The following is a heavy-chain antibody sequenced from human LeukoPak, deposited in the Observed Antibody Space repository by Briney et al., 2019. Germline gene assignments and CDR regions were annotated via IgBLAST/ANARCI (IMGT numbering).Heavy chain of an antibody. Sequence: PGGSLRLSCAASGFTFSSYGMHWVRQAPGKGLEWVSAISGSGGSTYYADSVKGRFTISRDNSKNTLYLQMNSLRAEDTAVYYCAKGIFRGSLGEFLSVFDLWGRGTLVTVSS. D-gene: IGHD3-10*01. CDR2: ISGSGGST. CDR1: GFTFSSYG. CDR3: AKGIFRGSLGEFLSVFDL. V-gene: IGHV3-23*01. J-gene: IGHJ2*01.